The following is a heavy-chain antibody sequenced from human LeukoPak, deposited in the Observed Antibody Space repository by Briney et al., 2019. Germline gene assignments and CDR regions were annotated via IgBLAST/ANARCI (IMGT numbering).Heavy chain of an antibody. J-gene: IGHJ5*02. CDR3: ARGLRGGWGWFDP. CDR2: IYTSGST. D-gene: IGHD3-16*01. Sequence: SETLSLTCTVSGGSISSGSYYWSWIRPPAGKGLEWIGRIYTSGSTNYNPSLKSRVTISVDTSKNQFSLKLSSVTAADTAVYYCARGLRGGWGWFDPWGQGTLVTVSS. CDR1: GGSISSGSYY. V-gene: IGHV4-61*02.